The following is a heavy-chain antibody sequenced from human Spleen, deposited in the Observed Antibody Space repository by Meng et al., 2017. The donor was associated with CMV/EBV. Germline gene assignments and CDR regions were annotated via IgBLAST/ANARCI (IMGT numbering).Heavy chain of an antibody. D-gene: IGHD5-24*01. CDR3: ARAQPRDGYTLDP. CDR1: GASVTYYY. J-gene: IGHJ5*02. Sequence: SETLSLTCSVSGASVTYYYWSWIRQPPGKGLEWIGYIYYSGSTNYNPSLKSRVTISVDTSKNQFSLKLSSVTAADTAVYYCARAQPRDGYTLDPWGQGTLVTVSS. CDR2: IYYSGST. V-gene: IGHV4-59*02.